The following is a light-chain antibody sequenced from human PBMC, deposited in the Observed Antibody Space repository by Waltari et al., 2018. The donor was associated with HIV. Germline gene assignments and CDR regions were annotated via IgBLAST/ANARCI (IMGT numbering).Light chain of an antibody. J-gene: IGLJ1*01. CDR2: SNK. CDR3: AAWDDSLNGYV. V-gene: IGLV1-44*01. Sequence: QSVLTQPPSASGTPGQRVTISCSGSSSNIGRYTVNWYQQLPGTAPKLLIYSNKQRPSGVPDRLSGSKSGTSASLAVSGLQSGDGADYYCAAWDDSLNGYVFGTGTKVTGL. CDR1: SSNIGRYT.